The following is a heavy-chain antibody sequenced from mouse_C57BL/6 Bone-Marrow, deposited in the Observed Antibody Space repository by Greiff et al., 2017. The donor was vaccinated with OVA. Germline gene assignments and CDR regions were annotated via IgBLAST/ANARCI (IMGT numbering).Heavy chain of an antibody. CDR2: ISGGGGNT. CDR3: ARRRDYDRGVYYFDD. Sequence: EVKLMESGGGLVKPGGSLKLSCAASGFTFSSYTMSWVRQTPEKRLEWVATISGGGGNTYYPDSVKGRFTISRDNAKNTLYLQMSSLRSEDTALYYCARRRDYDRGVYYFDDWGQGTTLTVSS. V-gene: IGHV5-9*01. J-gene: IGHJ2*01. CDR1: GFTFSSYT. D-gene: IGHD2-4*01.